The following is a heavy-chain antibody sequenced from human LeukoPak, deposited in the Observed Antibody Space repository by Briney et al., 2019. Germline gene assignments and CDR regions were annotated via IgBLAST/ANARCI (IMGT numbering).Heavy chain of an antibody. CDR2: INPNSGGT. J-gene: IGHJ4*02. CDR1: GYTFTGYY. D-gene: IGHD3-10*01. Sequence: GASVKVSCKASGYTFTGYYMHWVRQAPGQGLEWMGWINPNSGGTNYAQKFQGRVTMTRDTSISTAYMELSRLRSDDTAVYYCARDLEYYGSGSYSDYWGQGTLVTVSS. CDR3: ARDLEYYGSGSYSDY. V-gene: IGHV1-2*02.